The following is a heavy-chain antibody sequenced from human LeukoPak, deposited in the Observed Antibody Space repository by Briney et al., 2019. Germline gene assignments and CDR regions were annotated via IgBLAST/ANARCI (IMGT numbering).Heavy chain of an antibody. Sequence: GGSLRLSCRASGFTFGDYAMSWVRQAPGKGLEWVGFIRSKAYGGTTEYAASVKGRSTISRDDSKSIAYLQMNSLTTEDTAVYYCTSCSSISCYTFDFDYWGQGTLVTVSS. V-gene: IGHV3-49*04. CDR2: IRSKAYGGTT. J-gene: IGHJ4*02. CDR3: TSCSSISCYTFDFDY. D-gene: IGHD2-2*02. CDR1: GFTFGDYA.